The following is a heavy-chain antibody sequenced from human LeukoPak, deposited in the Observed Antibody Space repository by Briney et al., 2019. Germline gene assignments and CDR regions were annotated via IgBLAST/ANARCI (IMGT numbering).Heavy chain of an antibody. V-gene: IGHV4-61*01. CDR3: ARDPGGSYLNWFDL. CDR2: IYYGGST. Sequence: SETLSLTCTVSGGSISSSSYYWSWIRQPPGKGLEWIGYIYYGGSTNYNPSLKSRVTISVDTSKNQFSLKLSSVTAADTAVYHCARDPGGSYLNWFDLWGQGTLVTVSS. D-gene: IGHD1-26*01. J-gene: IGHJ5*02. CDR1: GGSISSSSYY.